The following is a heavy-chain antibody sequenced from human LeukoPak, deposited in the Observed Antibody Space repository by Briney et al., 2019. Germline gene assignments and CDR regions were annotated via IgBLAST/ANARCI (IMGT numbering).Heavy chain of an antibody. CDR1: GGTFGSYA. CDR2: IIPIFGTA. J-gene: IGHJ4*02. D-gene: IGHD3-9*01. CDR3: ARDSYDILTGYYKGGSFDY. Sequence: SVKVSCKASGGTFGSYAISWVRQAPGQGLEWMGGIIPIFGTANYAQKFQGRVTITADKSTSTAYMELSSLRSEDTAVYYCARDSYDILTGYYKGGSFDYWGQGTLVTVSS. V-gene: IGHV1-69*06.